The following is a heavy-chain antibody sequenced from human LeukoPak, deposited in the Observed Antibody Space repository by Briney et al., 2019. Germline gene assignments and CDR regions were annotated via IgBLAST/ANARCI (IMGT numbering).Heavy chain of an antibody. CDR3: ARTAIDATAQEGDCYYYYGMDV. J-gene: IGHJ6*02. Sequence: GGSLRLSCVASGFTFDDYGMTWVRQAPGKGLEWVSGINWNGSNTDYVESVKGRFIISRDNAKNSLYLQMNSLKVEDTALYYCARTAIDATAQEGDCYYYYGMDVWGQGTPVTVSS. CDR1: GFTFDDYG. D-gene: IGHD1-26*01. CDR2: INWNGSNT. V-gene: IGHV3-20*04.